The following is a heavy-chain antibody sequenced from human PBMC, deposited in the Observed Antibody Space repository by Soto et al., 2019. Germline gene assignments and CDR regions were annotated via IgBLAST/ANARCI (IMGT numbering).Heavy chain of an antibody. J-gene: IGHJ6*02. CDR3: ARDRPARASGYPLSPPYYYYVMDV. V-gene: IGHV4-59*01. CDR2: IYYNGST. CDR1: GGSISSYC. D-gene: IGHD5-12*01. Sequence: SATLSLTCTVSGGSISSYCWSWIRQPPGKGMEWIGYIYYNGSTNYNPSLKSRVTISVDTSKNQFSLKLSSVTAADTAVYYCARDRPARASGYPLSPPYYYYVMDVWGQGTTVTVSS.